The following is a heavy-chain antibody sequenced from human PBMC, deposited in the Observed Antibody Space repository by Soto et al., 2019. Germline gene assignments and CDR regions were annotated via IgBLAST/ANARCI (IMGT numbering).Heavy chain of an antibody. J-gene: IGHJ4*02. CDR1: GFTFSRHS. CDR2: ISTTSSYI. D-gene: IGHD6-25*01. V-gene: IGHV3-21*01. CDR3: ARDGYSSGFDY. Sequence: EVQLVESGGGLVEPGGSLRLSCAASGFTFSRHSLNWVRQAPGKGLEWVSSISTTSSYIYYADSVKGRFTISRDNAKNSLYLQMDSLRPEDTAVYYCARDGYSSGFDYWGQGTLVTVSS.